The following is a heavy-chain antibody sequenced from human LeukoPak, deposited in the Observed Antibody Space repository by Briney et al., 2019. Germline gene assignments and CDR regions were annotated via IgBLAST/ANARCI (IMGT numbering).Heavy chain of an antibody. D-gene: IGHD6-13*01. J-gene: IGHJ4*02. Sequence: SNNYMTWVRQAPGKGLEWIGSIYYSGSTYYNPSLKSRVTISVDTSKNQFSLKLSSVTAADTAVYYCARRGSSSWYVGYWGQGTLVTVSS. CDR3: ARRGSSSWYVGY. V-gene: IGHV4-39*01. CDR1: SNNY. CDR2: IYYSGST.